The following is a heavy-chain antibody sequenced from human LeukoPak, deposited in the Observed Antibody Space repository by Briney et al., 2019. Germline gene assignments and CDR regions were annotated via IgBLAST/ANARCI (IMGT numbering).Heavy chain of an antibody. CDR1: GFTISDYW. CDR3: VRDGGTDWYDP. Sequence: GGSLRLSCAASGFTISDYWMTWVRQAPGKGLKWVANIKQDGSEKTYVDSVKGRFTISRDNAKNSIFLQMNSLRVEDMAMYYCVRDGGTDWYDPWGQGALVSVSS. J-gene: IGHJ5*02. V-gene: IGHV3-7*01. CDR2: IKQDGSEK. D-gene: IGHD3-16*01.